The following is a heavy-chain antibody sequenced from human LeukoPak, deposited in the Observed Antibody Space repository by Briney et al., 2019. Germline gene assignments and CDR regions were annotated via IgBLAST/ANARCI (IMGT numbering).Heavy chain of an antibody. D-gene: IGHD3-16*01. Sequence: PGGSLRLSCAASGFTFSDYYMTWIRRAPGKGLEWVSYISTSSGFTNYADSVRGRFTFSRDNAKNSLYLQMNTLRAEDTAVYYCAKGSPPGDWGQGTLVTVSS. V-gene: IGHV3-11*05. CDR1: GFTFSDYY. CDR2: ISTSSGFT. J-gene: IGHJ4*02. CDR3: AKGSPPGD.